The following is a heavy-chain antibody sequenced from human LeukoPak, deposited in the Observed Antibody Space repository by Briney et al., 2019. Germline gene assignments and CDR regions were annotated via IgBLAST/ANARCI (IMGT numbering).Heavy chain of an antibody. CDR2: ISGNGVHT. J-gene: IGHJ4*02. Sequence: GGSLRLSCAASGFTFTSYAMSWVRQAPGKGLEWVSSISGNGVHTYHADSVKGRFTISRDNSKNTLYLQMNSLRAEDTAVYYCAKDDRGWYVNLDYWGQGTLVTVSS. CDR1: GFTFTSYA. CDR3: AKDDRGWYVNLDY. V-gene: IGHV3-23*01. D-gene: IGHD6-19*01.